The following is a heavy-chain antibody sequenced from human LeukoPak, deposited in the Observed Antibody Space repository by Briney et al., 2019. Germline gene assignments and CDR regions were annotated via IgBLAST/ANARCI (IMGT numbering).Heavy chain of an antibody. J-gene: IGHJ6*02. CDR3: ARTGYCSGGSCYPYYYYGMDV. CDR2: IYYSGGT. V-gene: IGHV4-59*08. Sequence: SETLSLTCTVSGGSISTYYWSWIRQPPGKGLEWIGYIYYSGGTNYNPSLKTRVTISLDTSKNQFSLNLNSVTAADTAVYFCARTGYCSGGSCYPYYYYGMDVWGQGTTVTVSS. D-gene: IGHD2-15*01. CDR1: GGSISTYY.